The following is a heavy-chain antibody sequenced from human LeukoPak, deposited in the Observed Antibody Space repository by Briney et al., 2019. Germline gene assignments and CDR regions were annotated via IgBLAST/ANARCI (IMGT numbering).Heavy chain of an antibody. Sequence: PGRSLRLSCAASGFTFDDYAMHWVRQAPGKGLEWVSGISWNSGSIGYADSVKGRFTISRDNAKNSLYLQMNSLRAEDTAVYYCAKDRGRIQLWLRYFDYWGQGTLVTVSS. J-gene: IGHJ4*02. V-gene: IGHV3-9*01. CDR1: GFTFDDYA. CDR3: AKDRGRIQLWLRYFDY. CDR2: ISWNSGSI. D-gene: IGHD5-18*01.